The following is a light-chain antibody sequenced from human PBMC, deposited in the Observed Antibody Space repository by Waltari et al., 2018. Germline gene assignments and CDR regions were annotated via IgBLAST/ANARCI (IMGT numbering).Light chain of an antibody. CDR3: CSYAGVDTFYV. V-gene: IGLV2-23*02. J-gene: IGLJ1*01. Sequence: QSALTQPASVSGSPGQSITIPCTGTSSDVGSYDLVSWYQQHPGKAPKLIIYEVNERPAGVSNRFSGSKSGNTASLTISGLQAEDEADYYCCSYAGVDTFYVFGTGTKVTVL. CDR1: SSDVGSYDL. CDR2: EVN.